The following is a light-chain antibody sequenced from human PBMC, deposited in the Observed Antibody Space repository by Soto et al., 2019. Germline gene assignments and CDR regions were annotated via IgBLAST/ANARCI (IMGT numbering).Light chain of an antibody. CDR3: QQYGSSPLT. CDR2: GAS. J-gene: IGKJ4*01. CDR1: QSVANNY. V-gene: IGKV3-20*01. Sequence: EIVLTQSPATLSLSPGERATLSCRASQSVANNYLAWYQQKVGQPPRVLFFGASIRATGIPDRFSGSGSGTDFSLTITRLEPEDFAVYYCQQYGSSPLTFGGGSTVDIK.